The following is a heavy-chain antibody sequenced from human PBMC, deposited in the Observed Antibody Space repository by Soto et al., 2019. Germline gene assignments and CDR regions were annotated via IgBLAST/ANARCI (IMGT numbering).Heavy chain of an antibody. Sequence: SSETLSLTCTVSGGSISSYYWSWIRQPPGKGLEWIGYIYYSGSTNYNPSLKSRVTISVDTSKNQFSLKLSSVTAADTAVYYCASLFWDGPPYDSSGFDYWGQGTLVTVSS. D-gene: IGHD3-22*01. CDR3: ASLFWDGPPYDSSGFDY. CDR1: GGSISSYY. J-gene: IGHJ4*02. CDR2: IYYSGST. V-gene: IGHV4-59*01.